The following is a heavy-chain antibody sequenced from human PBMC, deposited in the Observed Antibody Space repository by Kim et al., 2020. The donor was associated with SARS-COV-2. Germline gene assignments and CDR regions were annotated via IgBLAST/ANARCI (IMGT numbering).Heavy chain of an antibody. Sequence: TYYNPSLKSRVTISVDTSKNQFSLKLSSVTAADTAVYYCARTAMVDFCDYWGQGTLVTVSS. D-gene: IGHD5-18*01. CDR2: T. V-gene: IGHV4-39*01. J-gene: IGHJ4*02. CDR3: ARTAMVDFCDY.